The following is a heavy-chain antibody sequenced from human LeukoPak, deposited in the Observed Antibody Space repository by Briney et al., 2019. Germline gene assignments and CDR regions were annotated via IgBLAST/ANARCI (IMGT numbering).Heavy chain of an antibody. V-gene: IGHV4-39*07. CDR2: FYYSGST. CDR1: AGSVSNGPYY. Sequence: SETLSLTCTVSAGSVSNGPYYWGWIRQPPGKGLEWIGIFYYSGSTDYNPSLKSRVTISVDTSKNQFSLKLSSVTAADTAVYYCARGRSSSWTRSNNWFDPWGQGTLVTVSS. D-gene: IGHD6-13*01. CDR3: ARGRSSSWTRSNNWFDP. J-gene: IGHJ5*02.